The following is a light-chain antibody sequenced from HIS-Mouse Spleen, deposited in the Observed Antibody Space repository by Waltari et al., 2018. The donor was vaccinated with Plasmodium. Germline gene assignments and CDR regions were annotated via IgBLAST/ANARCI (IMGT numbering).Light chain of an antibody. J-gene: IGKJ1*01. CDR1: QSVSSSY. V-gene: IGKV3-20*01. CDR3: QQYGSPGT. Sequence: ELVMTQSPGTLSLSPGERATLSCRASQSVSSSYLAWYQQKPGQAPRLLIYGASSRATGIPDRFSRSGAGTDFTLTIRRLEPEDLAVYDCQQYGSPGTFGQGTKVELK. CDR2: GAS.